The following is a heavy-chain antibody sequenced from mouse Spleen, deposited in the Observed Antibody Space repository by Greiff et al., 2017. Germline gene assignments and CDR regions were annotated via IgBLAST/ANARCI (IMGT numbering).Heavy chain of an antibody. V-gene: IGHV5-6*01. D-gene: IGHD1-1*01. CDR1: GFTFSSYG. Sequence: EVQVVESGGDLVKPGGSLKLSCAASGFTFSSYGMSWVRQTPDKRLEWVATISSGGSYTYYPDSVKGRFTISRDNAKNTLYLQMSSLKSEDTAMYYCARQAATVPYFDYWGQGTTLTVSS. CDR2: ISSGGSYT. CDR3: ARQAATVPYFDY. J-gene: IGHJ2*01.